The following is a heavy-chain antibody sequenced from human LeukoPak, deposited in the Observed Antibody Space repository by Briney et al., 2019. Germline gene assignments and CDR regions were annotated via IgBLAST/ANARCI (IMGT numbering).Heavy chain of an antibody. J-gene: IGHJ4*02. D-gene: IGHD1-26*01. CDR1: GGSISSGGYY. Sequence: SETLSLTCIVSGGSISSGGYYWSWIRPHPGKGLEGIGYIYYSGSTYYNPSLKSRVTISVDTSKNQFSLKLSSVTAADTAVYYCARDATLDSGSYYDYWGQGTLVTVSS. V-gene: IGHV4-31*03. CDR2: IYYSGST. CDR3: ARDATLDSGSYYDY.